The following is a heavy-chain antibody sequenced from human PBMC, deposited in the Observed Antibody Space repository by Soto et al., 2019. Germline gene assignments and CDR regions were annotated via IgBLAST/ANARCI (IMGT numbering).Heavy chain of an antibody. CDR2: IYPGDSDT. J-gene: IGHJ6*02. V-gene: IGHV5-51*01. Sequence: GESLKISCKGSGYSFTTYWIGWVRQMPGKGLEGMVIIYPGDSDTRYSPYFQGQVTISADKSINTTYLQWSSLKASDTAIFYCARQAAAGKYYYAMDVWGQGTTVTVSS. CDR3: ARQAAAGKYYYAMDV. D-gene: IGHD6-13*01. CDR1: GYSFTTYW.